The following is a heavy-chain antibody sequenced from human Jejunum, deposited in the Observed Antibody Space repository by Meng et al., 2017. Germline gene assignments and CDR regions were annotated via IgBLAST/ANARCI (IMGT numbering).Heavy chain of an antibody. Sequence: GGSLRLSCAASGFTFDDYAMNWVRQVPGKGLEWVAGISWNSGTKGYADSVKGRFTISRDNAKNSLFLEMNNLRTEGTALYYCTKDSRGLGKGYFDLWGRGTPVTVSS. CDR3: TKDSRGLGKGYFDL. V-gene: IGHV3-9*01. D-gene: IGHD1-26*01. CDR2: ISWNSGTK. J-gene: IGHJ2*01. CDR1: GFTFDDYA.